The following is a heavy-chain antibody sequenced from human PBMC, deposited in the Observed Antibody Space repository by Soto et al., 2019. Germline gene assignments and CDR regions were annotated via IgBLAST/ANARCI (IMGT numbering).Heavy chain of an antibody. CDR3: AKGQQQLDGYGMDV. Sequence: PGGSLRLSCAASGFTFSSYAMSWVRQAPGKGLEWVSAISGSGGSTYYADSVKGRFTISRDNSENTLYLQMNSLRAEDTAVYYCAKGQQQLDGYGMDVWGQGTTVTVSS. CDR2: ISGSGGST. D-gene: IGHD6-13*01. J-gene: IGHJ6*02. V-gene: IGHV3-23*01. CDR1: GFTFSSYA.